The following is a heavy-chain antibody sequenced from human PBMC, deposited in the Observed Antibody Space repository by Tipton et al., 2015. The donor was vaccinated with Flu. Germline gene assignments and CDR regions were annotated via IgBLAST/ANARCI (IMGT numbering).Heavy chain of an antibody. V-gene: IGHV3-23*01. D-gene: IGHD6-13*01. CDR1: GFTFSSYA. J-gene: IGHJ2*01. CDR2: ISGSGGST. CDR3: AKDSSGYSSSWYSYWYFDL. Sequence: SLRLSCAASGFTFSSYAMSWVRQAPGKGLEWVSAISGSGGSTYYADSVKGRFTISRDNSKNTLYLQMNSLRAEDTAVYYCAKDSSGYSSSWYSYWYFDLWGRGTLVTVSS.